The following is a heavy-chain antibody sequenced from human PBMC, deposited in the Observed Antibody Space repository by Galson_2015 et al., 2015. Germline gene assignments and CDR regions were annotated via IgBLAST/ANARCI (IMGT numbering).Heavy chain of an antibody. CDR1: GFTFSSYW. V-gene: IGHV3-74*03. J-gene: IGHJ6*03. Sequence: SLRLSCAASGFTFSSYWMHWVRQAPGKGLVWVSRINSDGSTSTYADSVKGRFTVSRDNAKNTLYLQMNSLRAEDTAVYYCTRGANEKNDEFWSGYQYFYYYMDVWGKGTTVTVSS. CDR2: INSDGSTS. D-gene: IGHD3-3*01. CDR3: TRGANEKNDEFWSGYQYFYYYMDV.